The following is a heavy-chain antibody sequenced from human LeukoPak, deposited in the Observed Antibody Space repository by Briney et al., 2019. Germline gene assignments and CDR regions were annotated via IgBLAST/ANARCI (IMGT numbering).Heavy chain of an antibody. CDR1: GDSTSGYY. CDR3: ARRFTYYDSSGYYY. D-gene: IGHD3-22*01. J-gene: IGHJ4*02. V-gene: IGHV4-59*12. Sequence: SETLSLTCTVSGDSTSGYYWSWIRQPPGRGLEWIGYINYSGSTNYNPSLKSRVTISVDTSKNQFSLKLSSVTAADTAVYYCARRFTYYDSSGYYYWGQGTLVTVSS. CDR2: INYSGST.